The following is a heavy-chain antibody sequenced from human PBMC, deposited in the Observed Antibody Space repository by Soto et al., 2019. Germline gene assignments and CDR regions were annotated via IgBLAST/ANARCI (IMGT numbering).Heavy chain of an antibody. D-gene: IGHD4-4*01. Sequence: PGESLKISCKGSGYSFTSYWIGWVRQMPGKGLEWMGIIYPGDSDTRYSPSFQGQVTISADKSISTAYLQWSSLKASDTAMYYCARLVTSAYYYYYMDVWGKGTTVTVSS. CDR2: IYPGDSDT. J-gene: IGHJ6*03. CDR3: ARLVTSAYYYYYMDV. CDR1: GYSFTSYW. V-gene: IGHV5-51*01.